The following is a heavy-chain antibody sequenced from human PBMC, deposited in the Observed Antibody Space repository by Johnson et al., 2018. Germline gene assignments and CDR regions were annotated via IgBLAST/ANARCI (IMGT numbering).Heavy chain of an antibody. V-gene: IGHV1-8*01. J-gene: IGHJ6*03. CDR2: MNPNSGNT. Sequence: QVQLVESGAEVKKPGASVKVSCKASGYTFTSYDINWVRQATGQGLEWMGWMNPNSGNTGYAQKFKGRVTMTRNTSISTAYMELSSLRSEDTAVYYCARIMVGYSYGLSGYYYYYYMDVWGKGTTVTVSS. CDR1: GYTFTSYD. D-gene: IGHD5-18*01. CDR3: ARIMVGYSYGLSGYYYYYYMDV.